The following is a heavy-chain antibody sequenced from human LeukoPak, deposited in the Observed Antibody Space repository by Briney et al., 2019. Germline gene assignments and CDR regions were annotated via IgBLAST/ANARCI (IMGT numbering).Heavy chain of an antibody. Sequence: GGLLRLSWAASGLTFSDFFMIWLRKAPGKGLEWVSYITPSGTSTYYADSVKGRFTISRDNAKNSLDLQMNSLRAEDTVVYYCARGHYGLGVWGQGTTVTVSS. V-gene: IGHV3-11*01. CDR1: GLTFSDFF. J-gene: IGHJ6*02. CDR3: ARGHYGLGV. CDR2: ITPSGTST.